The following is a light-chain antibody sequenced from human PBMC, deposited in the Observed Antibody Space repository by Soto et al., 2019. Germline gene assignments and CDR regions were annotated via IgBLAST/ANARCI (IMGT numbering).Light chain of an antibody. CDR3: SSYTGSTPLVI. CDR2: DVT. J-gene: IGLJ2*01. V-gene: IGLV2-14*03. CDR1: SSDVCAYNY. Sequence: QSVLTQPASVSGSPGQSITISCTGTSSDVCAYNYVSWYQQHPGKAPRLIIYDVTDRPSGVSNRFSGSKSGNTASLTISGLQAEDEADYYCSSYTGSTPLVIFGGGTKLTVL.